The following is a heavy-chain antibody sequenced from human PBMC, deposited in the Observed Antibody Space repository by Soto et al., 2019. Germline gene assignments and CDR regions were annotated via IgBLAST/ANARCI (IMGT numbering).Heavy chain of an antibody. D-gene: IGHD4-17*01. CDR3: AKKRHDYGGNPFDY. J-gene: IGHJ4*02. CDR2: TSGSGGST. V-gene: IGHV3-23*01. Sequence: GGSLRLSCAVSGFTFSSYAMSWVRQAPGKGLEWVSGTSGSGGSTYYADSVKGRFTISRDISKNTLYLQMSSLRAEDTAVYYCAKKRHDYGGNPFDYWGQGALVTVSS. CDR1: GFTFSSYA.